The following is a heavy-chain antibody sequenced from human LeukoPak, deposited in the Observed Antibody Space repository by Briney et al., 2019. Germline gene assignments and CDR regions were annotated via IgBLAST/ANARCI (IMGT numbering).Heavy chain of an antibody. V-gene: IGHV1-18*01. J-gene: IGHJ4*01. Sequence: ASVKVSSKASGYTFTSYGMSWVRQAPGQGLEWMGWISTYNGNTNYAQKFQGRVTMTTDTSTSTAYMELRSLRSDDTAVYYCAARSGTYPYYFDYWGQGTLVTVSS. D-gene: IGHD3-10*01. CDR1: GYTFTSYG. CDR3: AARSGTYPYYFDY. CDR2: ISTYNGNT.